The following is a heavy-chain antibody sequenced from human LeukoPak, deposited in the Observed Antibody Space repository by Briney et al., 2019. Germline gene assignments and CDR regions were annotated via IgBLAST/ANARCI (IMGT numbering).Heavy chain of an antibody. CDR2: IYYSGST. CDR3: ARDPGAYGYFDY. CDR1: GGSTSSYY. V-gene: IGHV4-59*01. D-gene: IGHD2-21*01. Sequence: SETLSLTCTVSGGSTSSYYWNWIRQPPGKGLEWIGYIYYSGSTTYNPSLQSRVTMSIDTSKNQFSLKLSSVTAADTAVYYCARDPGAYGYFDYWGQGTLVTVSS. J-gene: IGHJ4*02.